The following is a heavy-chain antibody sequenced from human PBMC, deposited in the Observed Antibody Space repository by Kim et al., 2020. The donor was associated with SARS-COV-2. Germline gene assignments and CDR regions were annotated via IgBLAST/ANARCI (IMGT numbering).Heavy chain of an antibody. Sequence: GGSLRLSCAASGFTFSGYWMHWVRQVPGKGLVWVSRIESDGSSTSYADSVKGRFTISRDNAKNTLYLQMNSLRPEDTAVYYCARDGQQQLVRGLFDNWGQGTLVTVSS. D-gene: IGHD6-13*01. CDR1: GFTFSGYW. V-gene: IGHV3-74*01. CDR2: IESDGSST. CDR3: ARDGQQQLVRGLFDN. J-gene: IGHJ5*02.